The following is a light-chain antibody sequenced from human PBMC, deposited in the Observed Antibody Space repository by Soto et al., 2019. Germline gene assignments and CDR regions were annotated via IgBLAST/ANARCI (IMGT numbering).Light chain of an antibody. CDR1: QSVGSS. Sequence: EIVLTQSPATLSFSPGERATLSCRASQSVGSSLAWYQQKPGQAPRLLIYDASTRATGIPARFSGSGSGTDFTLTISSLEPEDFAVYYCQQRTNWPLTFGGGTKVEIK. V-gene: IGKV3-11*01. CDR3: QQRTNWPLT. CDR2: DAS. J-gene: IGKJ4*01.